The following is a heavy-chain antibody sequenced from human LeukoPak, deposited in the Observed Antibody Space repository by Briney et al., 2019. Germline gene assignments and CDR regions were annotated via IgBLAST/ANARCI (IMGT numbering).Heavy chain of an antibody. CDR2: IYYSGST. V-gene: IGHV4-39*01. CDR1: GGSISSSSSY. CDR3: ARHESSAHFDC. J-gene: IGHJ4*02. Sequence: SETLSLTCTVSGGSISSSSSYWGWIRQPPGKGPEWIGSIYYSGSTYYNPSLKSRVTISVDTSKNQLSLKLSSVTAADTAVYYCARHESSAHFDCWGLGTLVTVSS. D-gene: IGHD3-10*01.